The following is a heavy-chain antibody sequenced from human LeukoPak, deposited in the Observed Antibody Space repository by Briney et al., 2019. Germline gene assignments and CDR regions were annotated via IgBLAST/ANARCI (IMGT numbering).Heavy chain of an antibody. CDR1: GYTLTELS. Sequence: ASVKVSCKVSGYTLTELSMHWVRQAPGKGLEWMGGFDPEDGETIYAQKFQGRVTITADKSTSTAYMELSSLRSEDTAVYYCASRVGATRDYWGQGTLVTVSS. J-gene: IGHJ4*02. CDR2: FDPEDGET. D-gene: IGHD1-26*01. V-gene: IGHV1-24*01. CDR3: ASRVGATRDY.